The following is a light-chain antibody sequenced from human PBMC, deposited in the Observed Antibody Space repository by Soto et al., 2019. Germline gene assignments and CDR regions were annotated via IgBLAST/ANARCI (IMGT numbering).Light chain of an antibody. CDR2: ATS. CDR3: QDSSTSPLP. Sequence: TQSPGTLSLSPGERATLSCRAVQSVTSTYMAWYQQKPGQAPRLLIYATSFRATGIPDRFRGSGSGTDFTLTISRLEPEDSSVYYCQDSSTSPLPFGQWTKVEI. V-gene: IGKV3-20*01. CDR1: QSVTSTY. J-gene: IGKJ1*01.